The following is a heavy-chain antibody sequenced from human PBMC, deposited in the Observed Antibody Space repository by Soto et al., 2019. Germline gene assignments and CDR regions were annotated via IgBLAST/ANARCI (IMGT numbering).Heavy chain of an antibody. J-gene: IGHJ6*02. CDR2: SNSDGSSK. V-gene: IGHV3-74*01. CDR3: AREEEYSSSYYGMDV. Sequence: PWGSPMLWCAGSGFTFGSYWMHWGRQAPGKGLLWVSSSNSDGSSKSYEDSVKGRFTISRETAKNTLYMKMNSLRAEDTAVYYCAREEEYSSSYYGMDVWGQGTTVTFYS. D-gene: IGHD6-6*01. CDR1: GFTFGSYW.